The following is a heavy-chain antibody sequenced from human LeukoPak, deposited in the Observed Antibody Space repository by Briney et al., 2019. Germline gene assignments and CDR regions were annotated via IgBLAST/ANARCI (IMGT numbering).Heavy chain of an antibody. CDR2: IYYSGST. V-gene: IGHV4-30-4*08. CDR1: GGSIISGGYY. D-gene: IGHD5-12*01. CDR3: ARGRGYSGYDPIDY. Sequence: SETLSLTCTVSGGSIISGGYYWSWIRQHPGKGLEWIGYIYYSGSTYYNPSLKSRVTISVDTSKNQFSLKLSSVTAADTAVYYCARGRGYSGYDPIDYWGQGTLVTVSS. J-gene: IGHJ4*02.